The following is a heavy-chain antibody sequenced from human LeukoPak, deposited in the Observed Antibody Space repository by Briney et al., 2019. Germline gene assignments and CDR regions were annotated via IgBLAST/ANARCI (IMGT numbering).Heavy chain of an antibody. V-gene: IGHV3-74*01. J-gene: IGHJ4*02. CDR2: INSDGSST. CDR1: GFPFSSYW. D-gene: IGHD3-22*01. CDR3: ARVGLPYYYDSSGYSN. Sequence: GGSLRLSCAASGFPFSSYWMHWVRQAPGKGLVWVSRINSDGSSTSYADSVKGRFTISRDNAKNTLYLQMNSLRAEDTAVYYCARVGLPYYYDSSGYSNWGQGTLVTVSS.